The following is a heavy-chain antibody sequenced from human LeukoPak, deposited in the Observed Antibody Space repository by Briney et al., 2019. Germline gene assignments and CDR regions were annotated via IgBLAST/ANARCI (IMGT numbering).Heavy chain of an antibody. CDR2: IRSKANSYAT. J-gene: IGHJ6*03. CDR1: GFTFSGSA. Sequence: GGSLRLSCAASGFTFSGSAMHWVRQASGKGLEWVGRIRSKANSYATAYAASVKGRFTISRDDSKNTAYLQMNSLKTEDTAMYYCTRLVTMVRGPTSYYYYYYMDVWGKGTTVTVSS. CDR3: TRLVTMVRGPTSYYYYYYMDV. D-gene: IGHD3-10*01. V-gene: IGHV3-73*01.